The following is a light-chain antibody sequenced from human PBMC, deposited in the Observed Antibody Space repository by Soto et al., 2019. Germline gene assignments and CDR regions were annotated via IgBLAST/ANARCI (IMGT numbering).Light chain of an antibody. CDR2: GVT. V-gene: IGLV2-14*01. Sequence: QSALTQPASVSGSPGQSITISCTGTSSDVGGYDSVCWYQQHPGKAPKVMIYGVTNRPLGVSDRFSGSKSGNTASLTISGLQAEDEADYYCSSFTSSSTYVFGTGTKLTVL. J-gene: IGLJ1*01. CDR3: SSFTSSSTYV. CDR1: SSDVGGYDS.